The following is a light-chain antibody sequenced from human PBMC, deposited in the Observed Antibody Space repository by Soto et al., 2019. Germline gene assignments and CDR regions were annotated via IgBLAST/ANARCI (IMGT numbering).Light chain of an antibody. CDR2: RTS. Sequence: EIVMTQSPATLSVSPGERATLSCRASQSISSNLAWYQQKPGQAPRLLMFRTSSRATGFPARFSGSGSGTEFNLTISSLQSEDFGVYYCQRYNNWPLTFGQGTRLEIK. CDR3: QRYNNWPLT. J-gene: IGKJ5*01. V-gene: IGKV3-15*01. CDR1: QSISSN.